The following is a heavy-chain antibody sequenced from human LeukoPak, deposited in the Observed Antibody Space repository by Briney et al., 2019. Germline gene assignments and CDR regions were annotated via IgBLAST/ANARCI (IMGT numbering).Heavy chain of an antibody. J-gene: IGHJ4*02. V-gene: IGHV3-23*01. CDR3: ATGAYCDH. CDR2: ISDTGDST. Sequence: PGGSLRLSCAASGFTFSRYGMTWVRQAPGKGLEWVSTISDTGDSTYYADSVKGRFTISSDNSENTLYLQMNGLRTEDTAIYFCATGAYCDHWGQGTLVTVSS. CDR1: GFTFSRYG.